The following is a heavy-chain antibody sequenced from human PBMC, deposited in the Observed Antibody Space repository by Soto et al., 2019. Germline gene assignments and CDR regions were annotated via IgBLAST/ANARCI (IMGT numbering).Heavy chain of an antibody. CDR1: GYMFRSYG. J-gene: IGHJ4*02. D-gene: IGHD3-10*01. CDR3: ARDGGYGAGSYFDY. V-gene: IGHV1-18*01. Sequence: QVQLVQSGAEVKRPGASVKVSCKASGYMFRSYGISWVRQAPGQGLEWMGWISAFNGNTNYPQNLQGRLTMTTDTSTSTAYMEIRTLRSNDSAMYYCARDGGYGAGSYFDYWGQGTLVTVSS. CDR2: ISAFNGNT.